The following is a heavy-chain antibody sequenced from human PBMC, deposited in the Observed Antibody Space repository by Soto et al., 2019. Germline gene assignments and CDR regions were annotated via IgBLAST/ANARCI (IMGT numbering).Heavy chain of an antibody. CDR1: GFTFSNYA. CDR2: ISGGGGSP. D-gene: IGHD2-21*01. CDR3: AKGTLVAPRAFDY. J-gene: IGHJ4*02. Sequence: EVQLLESGGGLVQPGGSLRVSCAASGFTFSNYAMNWVRQAPGKGLEWVSAISGGGGSPYYADSVKGRFTISRDNSKNTLSMQMNSLRDEDTAIYYCAKGTLVAPRAFDYWGQGTLVTVSS. V-gene: IGHV3-23*01.